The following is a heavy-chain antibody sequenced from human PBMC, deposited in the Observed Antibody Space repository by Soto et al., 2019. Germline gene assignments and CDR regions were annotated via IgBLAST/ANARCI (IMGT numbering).Heavy chain of an antibody. Sequence: GGSLRLSCEASGFTFSSYGMHGVRQAPGKGLEWVAVISYDGSNKYYADSVKGRFTISSDNSKNSLYLQMNSLRAEDTAVYYWAKDLCVYSNYATTFDPWGQGTLVTVSS. V-gene: IGHV3-30*18. CDR2: ISYDGSNK. CDR3: AKDLCVYSNYATTFDP. D-gene: IGHD4-4*01. J-gene: IGHJ5*02. CDR1: GFTFSSYG.